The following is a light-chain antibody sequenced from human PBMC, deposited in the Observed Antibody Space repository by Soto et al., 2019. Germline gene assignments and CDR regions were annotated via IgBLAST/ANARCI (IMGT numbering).Light chain of an antibody. CDR2: VVR. CDR3: SSYTSSTSVV. J-gene: IGLJ2*01. V-gene: IGLV2-14*03. CDR1: SSDVGGYNY. Sequence: QSVLTQPASVSGSPGQSITISCTGTSSDVGGYNYVSWYQQHPGKAPKLMIYVVRNRPSGVSNRFSGSKSDNTASLTISGLQAEDEADYYCSSYTSSTSVVFGGGTKVTVL.